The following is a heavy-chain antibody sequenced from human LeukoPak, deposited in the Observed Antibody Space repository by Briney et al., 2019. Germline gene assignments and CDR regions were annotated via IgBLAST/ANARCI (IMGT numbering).Heavy chain of an antibody. Sequence: ASVKVSCKASENTFTNYYMHWVRQAPGQGLEWLGIINPNGDLTNYAQTFQGRVTMTRDTSTTTLYMELSSLRSEDTAVYYCARDMSTRVTPISYAFDVWGQGTVVTVSS. CDR2: INPNGDLT. J-gene: IGHJ3*01. CDR1: ENTFTNYY. D-gene: IGHD4-23*01. CDR3: ARDMSTRVTPISYAFDV. V-gene: IGHV1-46*01.